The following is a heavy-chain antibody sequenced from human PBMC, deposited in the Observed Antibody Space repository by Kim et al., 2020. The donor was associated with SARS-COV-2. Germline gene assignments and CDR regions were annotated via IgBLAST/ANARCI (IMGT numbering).Heavy chain of an antibody. V-gene: IGHV3-23*01. D-gene: IGHD4-17*01. CDR1: GFTFSSYA. J-gene: IGHJ6*02. Sequence: GGSLRLSCAASGFTFSSYAMSWVRQAPGKGLEWVSAISGSGGSTYYADSVKGRFTISRDNSKNTLYLQMNSLRAEDTAVYYCANTPYGDHPLCYYYGMDVWGQGTTVTVSS. CDR3: ANTPYGDHPLCYYYGMDV. CDR2: ISGSGGST.